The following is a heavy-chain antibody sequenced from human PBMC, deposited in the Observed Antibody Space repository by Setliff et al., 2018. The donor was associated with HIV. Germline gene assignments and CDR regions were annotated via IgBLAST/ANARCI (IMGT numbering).Heavy chain of an antibody. J-gene: IGHJ6*02. CDR1: GDTLSIHP. V-gene: IGHV1-69*05. CDR2: IIPAFGTA. Sequence: SVKVSCKASGDTLSIHPISWVRQAPGRGLDWMGGIIPAFGTANYAQKFQGRVTITTDESTTTVFMELRSLRSDDTAVYYCARDVPPHIVVVTVIERGAYGMDVWGQGTTVTVSS. CDR3: ARDVPPHIVVVTVIERGAYGMDV. D-gene: IGHD2-21*02.